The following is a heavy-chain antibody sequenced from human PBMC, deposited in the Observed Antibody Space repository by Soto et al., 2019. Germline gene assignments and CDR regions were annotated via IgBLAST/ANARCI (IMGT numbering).Heavy chain of an antibody. D-gene: IGHD3-16*02. V-gene: IGHV3-23*01. J-gene: IGHJ4*02. CDR3: AKDEMITFGGVIAQPFDY. Sequence: VGSLRLSCAASGFTFSSYAMSWVRQAPGKGLEWVSAISGSGGSTYYADSVKGRFTISRDNSKNTLYLQMNSLRAEDTAVYYCAKDEMITFGGVIAQPFDYWGQGTLVTVSS. CDR1: GFTFSSYA. CDR2: ISGSGGST.